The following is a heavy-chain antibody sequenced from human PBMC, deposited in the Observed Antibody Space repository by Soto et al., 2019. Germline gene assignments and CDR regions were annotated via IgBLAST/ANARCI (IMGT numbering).Heavy chain of an antibody. CDR1: GFTFSSYE. CDR3: ARDAHPYCSGGSCYSAGAFDI. CDR2: ISSSGSTI. D-gene: IGHD2-15*01. V-gene: IGHV3-48*03. J-gene: IGHJ3*02. Sequence: EVQLVESGGGLVQPGGSLRLSCAASGFTFSSYEMNWVRQAPGKGLEWVSYISSSGSTIYYADSVKGRFTISRDNAKNSLYLQMNSLRAEDTAVYYCARDAHPYCSGGSCYSAGAFDIWGQGTMVTVSS.